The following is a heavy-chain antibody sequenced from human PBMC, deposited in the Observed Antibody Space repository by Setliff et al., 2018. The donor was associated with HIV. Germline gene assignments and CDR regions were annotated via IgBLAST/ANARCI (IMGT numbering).Heavy chain of an antibody. CDR1: GGSASNSRYY. D-gene: IGHD3-10*01. Sequence: SETLSLTCTVSGGSASNSRYYWAWIRQPPGKGLEYIGSIHYNEKTYYNPSLKSRFTISRDNAKNSLYLQMNSLRAEDTAVYYCARVRHRGYYYGSGSFDYWGLGTLVTVSS. CDR2: IHYNEKT. J-gene: IGHJ4*02. V-gene: IGHV4-39*02. CDR3: ARVRHRGYYYGSGSFDY.